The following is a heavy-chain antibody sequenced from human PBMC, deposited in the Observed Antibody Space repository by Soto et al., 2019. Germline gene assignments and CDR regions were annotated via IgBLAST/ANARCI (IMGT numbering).Heavy chain of an antibody. D-gene: IGHD1-7*01. Sequence: GGSLRLSCAASGFTFSNAWMSWVRQAPGKGLEWVGRIKSKTDGGTTDYAAPVKGRFTISRDDSKNTLYLQMNSMKTEYTAVYYCTTEGGGNYLDDAFDIWGQGTMVTVSS. J-gene: IGHJ3*02. CDR1: GFTFSNAW. V-gene: IGHV3-15*01. CDR3: TTEGGGNYLDDAFDI. CDR2: IKSKTDGGTT.